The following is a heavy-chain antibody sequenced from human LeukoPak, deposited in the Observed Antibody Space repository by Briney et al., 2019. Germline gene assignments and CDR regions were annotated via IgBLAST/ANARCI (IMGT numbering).Heavy chain of an antibody. Sequence: SETLSLTCTVSGGSTISSNYYWTWIRQHPGKGLEWIGHIYYSGRTYNNPSLESRITISVGTSKNQFSLKLNSVTAADTAVYYCARGRGYYGRHGMDVWGQGTTVTVSS. D-gene: IGHD3-10*01. J-gene: IGHJ6*02. CDR1: GGSTISSNYY. CDR3: ARGRGYYGRHGMDV. CDR2: IYYSGRT. V-gene: IGHV4-31*03.